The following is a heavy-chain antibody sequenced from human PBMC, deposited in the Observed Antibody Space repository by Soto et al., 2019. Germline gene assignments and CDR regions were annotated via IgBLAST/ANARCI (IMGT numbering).Heavy chain of an antibody. Sequence: SQTLSLTCAISGDSVSSNSAAWNWIRQSPSRGLEWLGRTYYRSKWYNDYAVSVKSRITINPDTSKNQFSLQLHSVTPEDTAMNYCAREISSGWDLYYYFGMDVWGQGTTVTVSS. D-gene: IGHD6-19*01. CDR2: TYYRSKWYN. J-gene: IGHJ6*02. V-gene: IGHV6-1*01. CDR1: GDSVSSNSAA. CDR3: AREISSGWDLYYYFGMDV.